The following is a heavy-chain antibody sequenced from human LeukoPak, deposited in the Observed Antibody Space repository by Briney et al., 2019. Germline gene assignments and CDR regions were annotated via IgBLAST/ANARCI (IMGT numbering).Heavy chain of an antibody. D-gene: IGHD7-27*01. V-gene: IGHV4-59*01. CDR3: AKAGNWGGYYYYLDV. CDR1: GGSISGYY. CDR2: IYYSGNT. J-gene: IGHJ6*03. Sequence: PSETLSLTCTVSGGSISGYYWSWIRQSPGKGLEWIGYIYYSGNTNYNPSLKSRVTISLDTSKNQFSLKLSSVTAADTAVYYCAKAGNWGGYYYYLDVWGKGATVTVSS.